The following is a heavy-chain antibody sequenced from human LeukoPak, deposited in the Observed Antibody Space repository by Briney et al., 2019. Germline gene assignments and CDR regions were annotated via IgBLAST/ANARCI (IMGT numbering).Heavy chain of an antibody. CDR2: ISGRGGNT. D-gene: IGHD5-18*01. Sequence: GGSLRLSCAASGFTFSVYAMSWVRQAPGKGLQWVSAISGRGGNTDYAESVKGRFTISRDNSKDTLYLQLNSLRVEDTAVYYCVKNNLIGYKFGYDDYWGQGTPVTVSS. V-gene: IGHV3-23*01. J-gene: IGHJ4*02. CDR3: VKNNLIGYKFGYDDY. CDR1: GFTFSVYA.